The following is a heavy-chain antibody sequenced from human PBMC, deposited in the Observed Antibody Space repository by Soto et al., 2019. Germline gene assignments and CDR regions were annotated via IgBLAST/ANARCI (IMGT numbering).Heavy chain of an antibody. D-gene: IGHD5-18*01. CDR2: IIPNFGTA. J-gene: IGHJ6*02. Sequence: GASVKVSCKAPGGTFSSYGISWVRQAPGQGLEWMGGIIPNFGTANYAQKFQGRVTITADESTSTAYMELSSLRSEDTAVYYCARDDGGGYNSGSRLYGMDVWGQGTTVTVSS. V-gene: IGHV1-69*13. CDR3: ARDDGGGYNSGSRLYGMDV. CDR1: GGTFSSYG.